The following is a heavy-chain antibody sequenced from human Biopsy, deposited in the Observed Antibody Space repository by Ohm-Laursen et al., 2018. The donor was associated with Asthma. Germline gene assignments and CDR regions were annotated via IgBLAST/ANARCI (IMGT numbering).Heavy chain of an antibody. CDR1: GFTFSHYN. Sequence: SLRLSCTASGFTFSHYNMNWVRQAPGKGLDWVAVISFDGSNKNYTDSVKGRFTISRDNSDNTLYLQMNSLTAEDTAVYHCAKDERAYYGSDSKYMQPVPLGDWGQGTVVIVSA. V-gene: IGHV3-30*18. D-gene: IGHD2-21*01. J-gene: IGHJ4*02. CDR2: ISFDGSNK. CDR3: AKDERAYYGSDSKYMQPVPLGD.